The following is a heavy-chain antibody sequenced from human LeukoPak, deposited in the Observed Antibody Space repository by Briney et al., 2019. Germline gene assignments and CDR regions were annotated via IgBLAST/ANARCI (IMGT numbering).Heavy chain of an antibody. V-gene: IGHV4-39*01. CDR3: ARPATVTESFCYFDL. CDR1: GGSISTSSSF. CDR2: IFYSGST. J-gene: IGHJ2*01. Sequence: SETLSLTCTISGGSISTSSSFWGWIRQPPGKGLEWIGSIFYSGSTYYSPSLKSRVTISVDTTKNQFSLNLSSVTAADTAVYYCARPATVTESFCYFDLDGRGTVVTVSS. D-gene: IGHD4-17*01.